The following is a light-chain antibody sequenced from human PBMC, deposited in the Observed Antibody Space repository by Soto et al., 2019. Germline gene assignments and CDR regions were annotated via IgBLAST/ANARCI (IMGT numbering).Light chain of an antibody. Sequence: DIVMTQSPDSLAVSLGERATVNCKSSQSVLYRSNNNNYLAWYQQKPGQPPKLLIYWASTRESGVPDRFSGSGSGTDFTPTISSLQAEDVAVYYCQQYYSPPLSFGGGTRVEIK. J-gene: IGKJ4*01. CDR2: WAS. CDR3: QQYYSPPLS. CDR1: QSVLYRSNNNNY. V-gene: IGKV4-1*01.